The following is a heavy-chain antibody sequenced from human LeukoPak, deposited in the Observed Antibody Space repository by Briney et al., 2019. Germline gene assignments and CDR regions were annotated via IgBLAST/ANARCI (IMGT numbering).Heavy chain of an antibody. V-gene: IGHV3-30-3*01. CDR1: GFTFSSYA. Sequence: GGSLRLSCAASGFTFSSYAMHWVRQAPGKGLEWVAVISYDGSNKYYADSVKGRFTISRDNSKNTLYLQMNSLRAEDTAVYYCAKEGVIAHWGQGTLVTVSS. D-gene: IGHD2-21*01. J-gene: IGHJ4*02. CDR3: AKEGVIAH. CDR2: ISYDGSNK.